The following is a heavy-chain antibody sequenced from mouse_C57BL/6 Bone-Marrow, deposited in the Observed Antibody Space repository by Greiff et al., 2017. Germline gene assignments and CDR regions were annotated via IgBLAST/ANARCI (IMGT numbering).Heavy chain of an antibody. J-gene: IGHJ4*01. D-gene: IGHD2-5*01. V-gene: IGHV2-9-1*01. CDR2: IWTGGGT. CDR3: ARDSKRAMDY. CDR1: GFSLTSYA. Sequence: VQRVASGPGLVAPSQSLSITCTVSGFSLTSYAISWVRQPPGKGLEWLGVIWTGGGTNYNSALKSRLSISKDNSKSQVFLKMNSLQTDDTARYXCARDSKRAMDYWGQGTSVTVSS.